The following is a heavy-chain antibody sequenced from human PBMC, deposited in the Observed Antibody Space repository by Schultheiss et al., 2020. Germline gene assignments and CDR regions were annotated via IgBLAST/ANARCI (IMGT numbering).Heavy chain of an antibody. Sequence: ASVKVSCKASGYTFTGYYMHWVRQAPGQGLEWMGRINPNSGGTNYAQKFQGRVTMTRDTSISTAYMELSRLRSDDTAVYYCARVPHCGYDYISQWLPYFDYWGQGTLGTVYS. V-gene: IGHV1-2*06. J-gene: IGHJ4*02. D-gene: IGHD5-12*01. CDR1: GYTFTGYY. CDR2: INPNSGGT. CDR3: ARVPHCGYDYISQWLPYFDY.